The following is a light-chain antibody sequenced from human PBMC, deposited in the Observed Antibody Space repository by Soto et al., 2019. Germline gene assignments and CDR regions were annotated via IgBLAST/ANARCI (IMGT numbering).Light chain of an antibody. V-gene: IGKV1-5*03. Sequence: DIQMTQSPSTLSASVGDRVTITCRASQSISSWLAWYQQKPGKAPKLLIYKASSLGSGVPSRFSGSGSGTEFTLTISSLQPDDCATYYCQQYNSYWTFGQGTKVEIK. CDR2: KAS. J-gene: IGKJ1*01. CDR3: QQYNSYWT. CDR1: QSISSW.